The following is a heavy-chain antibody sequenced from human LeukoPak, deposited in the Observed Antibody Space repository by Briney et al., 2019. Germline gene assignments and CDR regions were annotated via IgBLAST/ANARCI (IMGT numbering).Heavy chain of an antibody. Sequence: PGXSLRLSCAVPGLTFSDYWMTWVRQAPGKGREWVATIKPEGSENDYVDSGKGGFTISREKEKKSVYMKRNSLRAEETAVYYCVRGHHGLEYWGQGTLVTVSS. CDR3: VRGHHGLEY. D-gene: IGHD1-14*01. V-gene: IGHV3-7*01. CDR1: GLTFSDYW. J-gene: IGHJ4*02. CDR2: IKPEGSEN.